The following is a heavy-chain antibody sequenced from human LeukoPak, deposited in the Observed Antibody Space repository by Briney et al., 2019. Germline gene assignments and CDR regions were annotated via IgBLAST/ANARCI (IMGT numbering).Heavy chain of an antibody. CDR1: GFTFSSYG. V-gene: IGHV3-33*06. CDR2: IWYDGSNK. D-gene: IGHD2-8*01. CDR3: AKDGLGYCTNAIRYNFDY. Sequence: GGSLRLSCAASGFTFSSYGMHWVRQAPGKGLEWVAVIWYDGSNKYYADSVKGRFTISRDNSKNTLYLQMNSLRAEDTAVYYCAKDGLGYCTNAIRYNFDYWGQGTLVTVSS. J-gene: IGHJ4*02.